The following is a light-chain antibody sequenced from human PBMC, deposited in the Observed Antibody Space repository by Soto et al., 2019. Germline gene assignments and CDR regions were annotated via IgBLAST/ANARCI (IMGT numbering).Light chain of an antibody. CDR3: LQALKTPRS. Sequence: DIGMTQSPLSLPVTPGEPASISCRSSQRLLHSNGFHYLDWYLQKPGQSPRLLIYLGSNRASGVPERFSGRGSGKDFTMKISRVEAEDVGVYYRLQALKTPRSFGQGTKLEIK. J-gene: IGKJ2*01. CDR1: QRLLHSNGFHY. V-gene: IGKV2-28*01. CDR2: LGS.